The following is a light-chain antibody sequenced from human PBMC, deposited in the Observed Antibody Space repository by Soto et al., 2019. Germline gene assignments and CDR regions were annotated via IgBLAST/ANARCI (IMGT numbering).Light chain of an antibody. CDR1: TSDVDGYNF. V-gene: IGLV2-14*01. CDR2: EDS. CDR3: SSYTGSSTPWV. J-gene: IGLJ3*02. Sequence: QSALTQPASVSGSPGPSITISCTGTTSDVDGYNFVSWYQQHPGKAPNLMIYEDSHRPSGVSNRFSGSKSGNTASLTISGLQAEDEAAYYCSSYTGSSTPWVFGGGTKLTVL.